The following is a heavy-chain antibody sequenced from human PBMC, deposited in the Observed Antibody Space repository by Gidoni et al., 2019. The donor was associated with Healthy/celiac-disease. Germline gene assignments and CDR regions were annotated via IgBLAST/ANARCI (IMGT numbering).Heavy chain of an antibody. V-gene: IGHV1-8*01. Sequence: QVPLVQSGAEVKKPGASVQVSCKASGSTFASYDIHWVRQATGQELEWMGWMNPNSGNTGYAQKFQGIVTMTRNTSIRTAYMELSSLRSEDTAVYYWARGSRGYGSGSHRTWVGTYYFDYWGQGTLVTVSS. CDR3: ARGSRGYGSGSHRTWVGTYYFDY. CDR1: GSTFASYD. J-gene: IGHJ4*02. CDR2: MNPNSGNT. D-gene: IGHD3-10*01.